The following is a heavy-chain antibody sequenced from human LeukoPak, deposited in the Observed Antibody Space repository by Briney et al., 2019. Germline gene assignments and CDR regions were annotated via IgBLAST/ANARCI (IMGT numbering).Heavy chain of an antibody. CDR2: INHSGST. J-gene: IGHJ4*02. V-gene: IGHV4-34*01. CDR1: GXSFSGYS. Sequence: SETLSLTCAVYGXSFSGYSWSWIRQPPGKGLEWIGEINHSGSTNYNSSLKSRVTISVDTSKNQLSLKLSSVTAADTAVYYCARSYAPPEDYWGQGTLVTVSS. D-gene: IGHD2-2*01. CDR3: ARSYAPPEDY.